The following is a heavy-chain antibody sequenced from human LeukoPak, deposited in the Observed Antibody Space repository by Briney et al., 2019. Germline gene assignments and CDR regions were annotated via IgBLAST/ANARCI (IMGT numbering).Heavy chain of an antibody. J-gene: IGHJ4*02. CDR1: GYTFTDYS. Sequence: ASVKVSCKASGYTFTDYSIHWVRQAPGQGLEWMGWINTNSGATNYAQKFQGRVTITRNTSISTAYMELSSLRSEDTAVYYCARTSSGYYLFDYWGQGTLVTVSS. V-gene: IGHV1-2*02. CDR2: INTNSGAT. CDR3: ARTSSGYYLFDY. D-gene: IGHD3-22*01.